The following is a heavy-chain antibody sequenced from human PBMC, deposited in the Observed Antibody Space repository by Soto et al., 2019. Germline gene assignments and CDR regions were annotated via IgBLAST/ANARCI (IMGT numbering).Heavy chain of an antibody. D-gene: IGHD6-19*01. Sequence: GSLRLSCAASGFTFGGSAMHWVRQASGKGLEWVGHIRSKTNSYATAYAESVKGRFTISRDGSMNTAYLQMNSLKTEDTAVYFCTRQTDAVQWLVVPTDYNFDYWGQGTLVTVSS. CDR2: IRSKTNSYAT. V-gene: IGHV3-73*01. CDR3: TRQTDAVQWLVVPTDYNFDY. CDR1: GFTFGGSA. J-gene: IGHJ4*02.